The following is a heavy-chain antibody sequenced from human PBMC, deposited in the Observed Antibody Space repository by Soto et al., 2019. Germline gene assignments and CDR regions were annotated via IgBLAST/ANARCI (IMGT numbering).Heavy chain of an antibody. CDR3: ARVHRRDYGDYYFDY. J-gene: IGHJ4*02. V-gene: IGHV1-69*12. D-gene: IGHD4-17*01. CDR2: IIPIFGTA. CDR1: GGTFSSYA. Sequence: QVQLVQSGAEVKKPGSSVKVSCKASGGTFSSYAISWVRQAPGQGLEWMGGIIPIFGTANYAQKFQGRVTIXXDXSXSTAYMELSSLRSEDTAVYYCARVHRRDYGDYYFDYWGQGTLVTVSS.